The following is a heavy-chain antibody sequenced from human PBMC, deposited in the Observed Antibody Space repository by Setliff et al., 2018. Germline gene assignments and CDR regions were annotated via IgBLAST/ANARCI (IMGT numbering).Heavy chain of an antibody. CDR2: IIPIFGSA. CDR3: ARGSVEYSRGWYYFDY. Sequence: SVKVSCKASGGTFNGYAISWVRQAPGQGLEWMGGIIPIFGSANYARKFQGRVTVTADESTSTAYMELSSLRSEDTAVYYCARGSVEYSRGWYYFDYWAQGTLVTVSS. V-gene: IGHV1-69*13. CDR1: GGTFNGYA. J-gene: IGHJ4*02. D-gene: IGHD6-19*01.